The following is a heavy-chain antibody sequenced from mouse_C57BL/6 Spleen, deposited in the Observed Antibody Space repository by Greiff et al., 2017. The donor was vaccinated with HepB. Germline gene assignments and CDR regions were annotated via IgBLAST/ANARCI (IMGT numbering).Heavy chain of an antibody. CDR1: GYTFTDYN. CDR2: INPNNGGT. D-gene: IGHD2-1*01. V-gene: IGHV1-18*01. Sequence: VQLQQSGPELVKPGASVKIPCKASGYTFTDYNMDWVKQSHGKSLEWIGDINPNNGGTIYNQKFKGKATLTVDKSSSTAYMELRSLTSEDTAVYYCARRVYYGNFYAMDYWGQGTSVTVSS. J-gene: IGHJ4*01. CDR3: ARRVYYGNFYAMDY.